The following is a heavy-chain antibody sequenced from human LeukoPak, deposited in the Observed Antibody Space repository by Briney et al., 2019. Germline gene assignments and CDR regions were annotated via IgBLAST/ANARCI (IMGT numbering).Heavy chain of an antibody. CDR2: MNPSGGST. Sequence: ASVKVSCKASGYTFTNFYMRWVRQAPGQGLEWMGIMNPSGGSTSYAQKFQGRVTMTRDTSTSTVYMEVSSPRSEDTAVYYCAADNNYDSIWGQGTLVTVSS. CDR1: GYTFTNFY. J-gene: IGHJ4*02. V-gene: IGHV1-46*01. D-gene: IGHD3-22*01. CDR3: AADNNYDSI.